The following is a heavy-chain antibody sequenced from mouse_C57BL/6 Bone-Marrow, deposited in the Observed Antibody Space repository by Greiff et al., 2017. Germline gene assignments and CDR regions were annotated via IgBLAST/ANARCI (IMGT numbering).Heavy chain of an antibody. J-gene: IGHJ2*01. CDR3: ARGWGYCDY. Sequence: VQLQQSGAELVRPGASVKLSCKASGYTFTGYGISWVKQRTGQGLEWIGEIYPRSGNTYYNEKFKGKATLTADKSSSTAYMELPSLTSEDSAVYFCARGWGYCDYWGQGTTLTVSS. D-gene: IGHD1-1*02. V-gene: IGHV1-81*01. CDR2: IYPRSGNT. CDR1: GYTFTGYG.